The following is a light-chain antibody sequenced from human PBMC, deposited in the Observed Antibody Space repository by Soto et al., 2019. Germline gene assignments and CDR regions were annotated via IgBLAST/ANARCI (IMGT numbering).Light chain of an antibody. J-gene: IGLJ2*01. CDR1: TSNIGTNT. CDR3: AAWDDSLNGVI. CDR2: HNT. Sequence: QSVLTQPPSASGTPGQRVTISCSGGTSNIGTNTVTWYQQVPGTAPKLLLYHNTHRPSGVPDRFSGSKSGTSASLAISGLQSEDEADHYCAAWDDSLNGVIFGAGTKLTVL. V-gene: IGLV1-44*01.